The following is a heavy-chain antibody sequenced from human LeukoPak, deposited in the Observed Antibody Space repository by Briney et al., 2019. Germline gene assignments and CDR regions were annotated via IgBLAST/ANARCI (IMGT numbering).Heavy chain of an antibody. J-gene: IGHJ4*02. D-gene: IGHD3-10*01. CDR3: ARAQRGGTYYFDY. CDR1: GFTFSSYW. CDR2: IKQDGSEK. V-gene: IGHV3-7*01. Sequence: GGSLRLSCAASGFTFSSYWMSWVRQAPGKGLEWVANIKQDGSEKYYVDSVKGRFTISRDNAKNSLYLQMNSLRAEDTAVYYCARAQRGGTYYFDYWGQGTLVTVSS.